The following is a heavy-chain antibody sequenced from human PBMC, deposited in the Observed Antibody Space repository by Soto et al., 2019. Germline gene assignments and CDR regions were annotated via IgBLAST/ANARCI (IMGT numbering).Heavy chain of an antibody. CDR3: ARDFKAPNDAWAFDY. Sequence: PSETLSLTCTVSGGSISSSSYYLGWFRQPPGKGLEWIGRIYHSGTTNYNPSLKSRVTISVDASKNHFSLKLTSVTAADTAVYYCARDFKAPNDAWAFDYWGQGTLVTVSS. J-gene: IGHJ4*02. CDR2: IYHSGTT. V-gene: IGHV4-39*02. D-gene: IGHD3-16*01. CDR1: GGSISSSSYY.